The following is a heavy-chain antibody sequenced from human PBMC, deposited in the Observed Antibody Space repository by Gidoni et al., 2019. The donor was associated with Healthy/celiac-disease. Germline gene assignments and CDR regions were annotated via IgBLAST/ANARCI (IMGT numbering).Heavy chain of an antibody. Sequence: EVQLVESGGGLVQPGGSLRLSCAASVFTFSSHSMTWVRQAPGKGLEWVSYISSSSSYIYYADSVKGRFTIARENAKNSLYLQMNSLRAEDTAVYYCARSDSSGYPRAFRPGYYGMDVWGQGTTVTVSS. CDR3: ARSDSSGYPRAFRPGYYGMDV. V-gene: IGHV3-21*01. D-gene: IGHD3-22*01. J-gene: IGHJ6*02. CDR1: VFTFSSHS. CDR2: ISSSSSYI.